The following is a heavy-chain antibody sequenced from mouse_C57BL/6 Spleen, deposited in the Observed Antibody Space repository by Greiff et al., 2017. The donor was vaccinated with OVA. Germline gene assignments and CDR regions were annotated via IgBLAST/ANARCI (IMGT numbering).Heavy chain of an antibody. Sequence: QVQLQQPGAELVRPGSSVKLSCKASGYTFTSYWMDWVKQRPGQGLEWIGNIYPSDSETHYNQKFKDKATLTVDKSSSTAYMQLSSLTSEDSAVYYCARKGYDYDEAMDYWGQGTSVTVSS. J-gene: IGHJ4*01. CDR3: ARKGYDYDEAMDY. V-gene: IGHV1-61*01. CDR2: IYPSDSET. D-gene: IGHD2-4*01. CDR1: GYTFTSYW.